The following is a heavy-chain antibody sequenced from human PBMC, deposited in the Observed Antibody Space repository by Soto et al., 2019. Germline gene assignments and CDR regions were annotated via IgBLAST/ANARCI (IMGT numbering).Heavy chain of an antibody. CDR3: ARDRSNWQQLVSEFDY. D-gene: IGHD6-13*01. V-gene: IGHV3-33*01. CDR1: GFTFSSYG. Sequence: CLRLSCAASGFTFSSYGMHWVRQAPGKGLEWVAVIWYDGSNKYYADSVKGRFTISRDNSKNTLYLQMNSLRAEDTAVYYCARDRSNWQQLVSEFDYWGQGTLVTVSS. CDR2: IWYDGSNK. J-gene: IGHJ4*02.